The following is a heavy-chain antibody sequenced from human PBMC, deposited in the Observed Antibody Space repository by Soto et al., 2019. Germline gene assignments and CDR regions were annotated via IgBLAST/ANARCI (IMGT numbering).Heavy chain of an antibody. CDR3: ARDQQYCSGGSCYRNFDY. CDR1: GGSISSYY. V-gene: IGHV4-59*06. D-gene: IGHD2-15*01. Sequence: SETLSLTCTVSGGSISSYYWSWIRQHPGKGLEWIGYIYYSGSTYYNPSLKSRVTISVDTPKNQFSLKLSSVTAADTAVYYCARDQQYCSGGSCYRNFDYWGQGTLVTVSS. CDR2: IYYSGST. J-gene: IGHJ4*02.